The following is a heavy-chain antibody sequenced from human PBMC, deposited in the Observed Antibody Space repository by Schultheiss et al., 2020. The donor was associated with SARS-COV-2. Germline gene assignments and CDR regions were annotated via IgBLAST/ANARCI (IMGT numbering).Heavy chain of an antibody. CDR3: ARDGDATASPYYYNGMDV. J-gene: IGHJ6*02. CDR1: GYSISSGYY. D-gene: IGHD3-10*01. V-gene: IGHV4-61*01. Sequence: SQTLSLTCAVSGYSISSGYYWGWIRQPPGKGLEWIGYIYYSGSTKYNPSLKSRVTISVDTSKNQLSLKLSSVTAADTAVYYCARDGDATASPYYYNGMDVWGHGTTVTVSS. CDR2: IYYSGST.